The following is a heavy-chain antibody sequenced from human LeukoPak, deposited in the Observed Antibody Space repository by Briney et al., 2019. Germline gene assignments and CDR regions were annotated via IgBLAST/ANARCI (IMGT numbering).Heavy chain of an antibody. D-gene: IGHD1-1*01. Sequence: PGGSLRLSCAASGFTFSSYSMNWVRQAPGKGLEWVSSISSSSSYIYYADSVKGRFTISRDNPRNTLYLQMNSLRAEDTALYYCAKDPRYNDASEYWGQGTLVTVST. CDR2: ISSSSSYI. CDR3: AKDPRYNDASEY. J-gene: IGHJ4*02. CDR1: GFTFSSYS. V-gene: IGHV3-21*04.